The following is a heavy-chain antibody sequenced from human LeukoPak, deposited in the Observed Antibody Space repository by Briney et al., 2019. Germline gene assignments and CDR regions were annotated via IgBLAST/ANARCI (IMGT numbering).Heavy chain of an antibody. Sequence: GGSLRLSCAASGLTFSSYGMHWVRQAPGKGLEWVAVISYDGSNKYYADSVKGRFTISRDNSKNTLYLQMNSLRAEDTAVYYCAKEGELGLYSLHPGNFGYWGQGTLVTVSS. V-gene: IGHV3-30*18. J-gene: IGHJ4*02. D-gene: IGHD7-27*01. CDR3: AKEGELGLYSLHPGNFGY. CDR2: ISYDGSNK. CDR1: GLTFSSYG.